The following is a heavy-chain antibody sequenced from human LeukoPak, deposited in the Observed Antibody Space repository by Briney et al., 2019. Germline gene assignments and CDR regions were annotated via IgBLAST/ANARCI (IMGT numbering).Heavy chain of an antibody. CDR3: ARHPKVGATNYFDY. Sequence: GGSLRLSCAASGFTFSSSAMTWDRQAPAKGLEWVSAISGSGGSTYYADSVKGRFTISRDKSKNTLYLQMTSLRADDTAVYYCARHPKVGATNYFDYWGQGTLVTVSS. D-gene: IGHD1-26*01. CDR2: ISGSGGST. V-gene: IGHV3-23*01. CDR1: GFTFSSSA. J-gene: IGHJ4*02.